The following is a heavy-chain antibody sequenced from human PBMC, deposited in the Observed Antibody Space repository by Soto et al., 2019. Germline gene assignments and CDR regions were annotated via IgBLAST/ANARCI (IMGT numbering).Heavy chain of an antibody. D-gene: IGHD2-15*01. CDR3: ARYCSGGSCYSSLFEP. V-gene: IGHV3-11*01. Sequence: GGALRLSCAASGFTFSDYYMGWIRQAPGKGLEGVSYISSSGRTIYYADSVKGRCTISRDNAKNSLYLQMNSLRAEDTAVYYCARYCSGGSCYSSLFEPWGQGTLVTLSS. CDR2: ISSSGRTI. J-gene: IGHJ5*02. CDR1: GFTFSDYY.